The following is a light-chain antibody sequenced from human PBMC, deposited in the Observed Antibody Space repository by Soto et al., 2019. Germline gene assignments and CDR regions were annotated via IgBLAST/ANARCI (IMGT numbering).Light chain of an antibody. Sequence: EIVMTQSPATLSLSPGERATLSCRASQGVSRNLVWYQQKPGQAPRLLIYGASTRATGIPARFSGSGSGTEFTLTISSLQSEDFAVYYCQHYNNWPPLFTFGPGTKVDIK. CDR3: QHYNNWPPLFT. CDR2: GAS. J-gene: IGKJ3*01. V-gene: IGKV3-15*01. CDR1: QGVSRN.